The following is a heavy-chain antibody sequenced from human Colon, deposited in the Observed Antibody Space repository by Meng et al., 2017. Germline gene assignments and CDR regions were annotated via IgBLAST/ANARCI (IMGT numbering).Heavy chain of an antibody. CDR2: ISAYNGNT. D-gene: IGHD3-10*01. Sequence: QVQLVHSGAEVKKPGASVKVSCKASGYTFTNNGISWVRQAPGQGPEWMGWISAYNGNTNYAQKFQGRVIMTTDTSTSTAYMELRSLRSDDTAVYYCVRVIYASGNMAHLDCWGQGTLVTVSS. J-gene: IGHJ4*02. CDR3: VRVIYASGNMAHLDC. V-gene: IGHV1-18*01. CDR1: GYTFTNNG.